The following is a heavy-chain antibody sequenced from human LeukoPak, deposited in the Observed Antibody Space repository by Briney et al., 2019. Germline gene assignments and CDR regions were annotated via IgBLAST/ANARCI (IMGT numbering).Heavy chain of an antibody. CDR1: GYTFTGYY. CDR2: INPNSGGT. D-gene: IGHD3-10*01. CDR3: ARAVLWFGESNYAFDI. Sequence: ASVKVSCKASGYTFTGYYVHWVRQAPGQGLEWMGWINPNSGGTISSQNFQGRVTLTRDTSISTAYMELSRLRSDDTAVYYCARAVLWFGESNYAFDIWGQGTMVTVSS. V-gene: IGHV1-2*02. J-gene: IGHJ3*02.